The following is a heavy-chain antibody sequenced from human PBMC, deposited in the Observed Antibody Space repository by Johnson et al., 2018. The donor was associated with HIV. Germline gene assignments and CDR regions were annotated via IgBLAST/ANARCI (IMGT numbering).Heavy chain of an antibody. CDR1: GFTFSSYA. J-gene: IGHJ3*02. Sequence: QVQLVESGGGVVQPGRSLRLSCAASGFTFSSYAMHWVRQAPGKGLEWVAVISYAGSNKYSADSVKGRFTISRDNSKNKLYLQMNSLRTEDTALYYFAKDGAVDAFDIWGQGTMVTVSS. V-gene: IGHV3-30*04. CDR3: AKDGAVDAFDI. D-gene: IGHD1-26*01. CDR2: ISYAGSNK.